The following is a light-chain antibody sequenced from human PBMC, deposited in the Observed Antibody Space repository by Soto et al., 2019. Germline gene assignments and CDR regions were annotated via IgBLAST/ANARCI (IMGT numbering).Light chain of an antibody. CDR2: DAS. V-gene: IGKV1-33*01. CDR1: HDIRKY. J-gene: IGKJ5*01. CDR3: QQYENFPVT. Sequence: DIQMTQSPSSLSASVGDRVTITCQASHDIRKYLNWYQQKPGKAPKLLIYDASNLETGVPSRFTGSGSGTDFTFTISSPQPEDIATYYCQQYENFPVTFGQGTRLEIK.